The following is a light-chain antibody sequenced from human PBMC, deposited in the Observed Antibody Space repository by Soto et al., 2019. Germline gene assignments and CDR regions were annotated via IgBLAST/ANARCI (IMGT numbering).Light chain of an antibody. J-gene: IGKJ1*01. CDR3: QQYYSSPWT. V-gene: IGKV3-20*01. CDR2: GAS. Sequence: EIVLTQSPGTLSLSPGERATLSCRASQSISSSYLAWYQQKPGQAPRLLIYGASSRATGTPDRFSGSGSGTDLTLTISRLEPEDFAVYYCQQYYSSPWTFGLGTKVDIK. CDR1: QSISSSY.